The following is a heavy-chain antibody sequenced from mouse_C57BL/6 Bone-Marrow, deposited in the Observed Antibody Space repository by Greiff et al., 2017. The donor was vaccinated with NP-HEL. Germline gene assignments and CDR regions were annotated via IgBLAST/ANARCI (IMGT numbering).Heavy chain of an antibody. V-gene: IGHV1-82*01. Sequence: VKLMESGPELVKPGASVKISCKASGYAFSSSWMNWVKQRPGKGLEWIGRIYPGDGDTNYNGKFKGKATLTADKSSSTAYMQLSSLTSEDSAVYFCARELTTVVATDYWGQGTTLTVSS. D-gene: IGHD1-1*01. CDR1: GYAFSSSW. CDR2: IYPGDGDT. J-gene: IGHJ2*01. CDR3: ARELTTVVATDY.